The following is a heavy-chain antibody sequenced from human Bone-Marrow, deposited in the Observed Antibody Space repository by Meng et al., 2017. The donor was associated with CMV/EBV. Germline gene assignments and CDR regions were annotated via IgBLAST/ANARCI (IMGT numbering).Heavy chain of an antibody. CDR1: GYTFTTYD. D-gene: IGHD3-3*01. V-gene: IGHV1-8*01. CDR2: MNPNSGNT. CDR3: ARALSQLRFLEWLSPYYFDY. J-gene: IGHJ4*02. Sequence: ASVKVSCKASGYTFTTYDINWVRQATGQGLEWMGWMNPNSGNTGYAQKFQGRVTLTRVTSISTAYMELSSLTSDDTAVYYCARALSQLRFLEWLSPYYFDYWGQGTLVTVSS.